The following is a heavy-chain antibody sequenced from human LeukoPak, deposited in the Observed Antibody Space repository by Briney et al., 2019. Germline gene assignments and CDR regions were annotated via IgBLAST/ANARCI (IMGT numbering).Heavy chain of an antibody. CDR3: SRGIAVEIDY. CDR1: GGSISSSSYY. Sequence: SETLSLTCTVSGGSISSSSYYWGWIRQPPGKGLEWIGSIYYSGSTYYNPSLKSRVTMSVDTSKNQFSLKLSSVTAADTAVYYCSRGIAVEIDYWGQGTLVTVSS. J-gene: IGHJ4*02. CDR2: IYYSGST. V-gene: IGHV4-39*07. D-gene: IGHD6-19*01.